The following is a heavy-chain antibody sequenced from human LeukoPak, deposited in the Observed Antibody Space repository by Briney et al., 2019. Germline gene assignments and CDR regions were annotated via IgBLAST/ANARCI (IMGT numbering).Heavy chain of an antibody. V-gene: IGHV3-23*01. CDR1: GLTFSSYT. CDR3: ARAMYYYDSSGSVGAFDI. J-gene: IGHJ3*02. CDR2: ISAGGGNT. Sequence: GGSLRLSCAASGLTFSSYTMSWVRQAPGKGLEWVSAISAGGGNTYYADSVKGRFSISRDNSKNTLYLQMNSLRAEDTAVYYCARAMYYYDSSGSVGAFDIWGQGTMVTVSS. D-gene: IGHD3-22*01.